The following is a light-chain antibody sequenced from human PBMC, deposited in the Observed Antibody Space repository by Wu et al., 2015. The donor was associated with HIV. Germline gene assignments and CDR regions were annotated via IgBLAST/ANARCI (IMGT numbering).Light chain of an antibody. CDR3: QQRSNWPPYT. J-gene: IGKJ2*01. Sequence: EIVLTQSPGTLSLSPGERATLSCRASQSVSSTSLAWYQSEPGQAPRLLIYDASNRATGIPARFSGSGSGTDFTLTISSLEPEDFAVYYCQQRSNWPPYTFGQGTKLEI. V-gene: IGKV3-11*01. CDR2: DAS. CDR1: QSVSSTS.